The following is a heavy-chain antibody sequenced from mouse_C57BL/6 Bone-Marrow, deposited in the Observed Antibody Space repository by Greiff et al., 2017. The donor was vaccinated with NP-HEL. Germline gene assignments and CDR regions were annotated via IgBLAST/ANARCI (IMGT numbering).Heavy chain of an antibody. CDR1: GFSLTSYA. Sequence: QVQLKESGPGLVAPSQSLSITCTVSGFSLTSYAIRWVRQPPGQGLEWLGVIWTGGGTNYNSALKSSLSIRADNSKSQVFLKMNSLQTDDTARYYGARNFDDGDLRAWFAYWGQGTLVTVSA. J-gene: IGHJ3*01. D-gene: IGHD2-3*01. CDR2: IWTGGGT. CDR3: ARNFDDGDLRAWFAY. V-gene: IGHV2-9-1*01.